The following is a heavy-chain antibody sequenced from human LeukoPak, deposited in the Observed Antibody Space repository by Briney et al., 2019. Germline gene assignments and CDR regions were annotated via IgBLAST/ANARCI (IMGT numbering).Heavy chain of an antibody. Sequence: SETLSLTCTVSGGSVSSYYWSWIRQPAGKGLEWIGRIYTSGSTNYNPSLKSRVTMSVDTSKNQFSLKLSSVTAADTAVYYCARLIAAAAYNWFDPWGQGTLATVSS. J-gene: IGHJ5*02. CDR1: GGSVSSYY. CDR2: IYTSGST. CDR3: ARLIAAAAYNWFDP. V-gene: IGHV4-4*07. D-gene: IGHD6-13*01.